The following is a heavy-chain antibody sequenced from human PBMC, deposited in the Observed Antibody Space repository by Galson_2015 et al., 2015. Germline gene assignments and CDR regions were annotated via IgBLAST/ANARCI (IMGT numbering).Heavy chain of an antibody. J-gene: IGHJ4*02. D-gene: IGHD3-10*01. CDR1: GYTFTSYY. CDR3: ARDQGSGTYLSNY. Sequence: SCKASGYTFTSYYIHWVRQAPGQGLEWMGVINPSDGSTSYAQKHQGRVTMTRDTSTSTVHMELSSLRSEDTAVYYCARDQGSGTYLSNYWGQGTLVTVSS. V-gene: IGHV1-46*01. CDR2: INPSDGST.